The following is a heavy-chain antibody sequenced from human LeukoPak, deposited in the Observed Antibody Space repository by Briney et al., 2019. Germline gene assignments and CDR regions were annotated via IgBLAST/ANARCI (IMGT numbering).Heavy chain of an antibody. J-gene: IGHJ4*02. D-gene: IGHD2-15*01. Sequence: GRSLRLSCGASGFTFSSYGMHWVRQAPGKGLEWVAVIWYDGSNKYYADSVKGRFTISRDNSKNTLYLQMNSLRAEDTAVYYCARGWQLLGEGVDYWGQGTLVTVSS. V-gene: IGHV3-33*01. CDR3: ARGWQLLGEGVDY. CDR2: IWYDGSNK. CDR1: GFTFSSYG.